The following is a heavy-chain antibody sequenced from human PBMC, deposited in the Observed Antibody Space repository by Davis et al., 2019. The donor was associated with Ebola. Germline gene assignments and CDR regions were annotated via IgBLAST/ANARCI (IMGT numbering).Heavy chain of an antibody. D-gene: IGHD1-26*01. V-gene: IGHV3-7*01. CDR1: GFTFSSYW. CDR3: ARDAVIVGATGYFDY. J-gene: IGHJ4*02. CDR2: IKQDGSEK. Sequence: GESLKISCAASGFTFSSYWMSWVRQAPGKGLEWVANIKQDGSEKYYVDSVKGRFTISRDNAKNSLYLQMNSLRAEDTAVYYCARDAVIVGATGYFDYWGQGTLVTVSS.